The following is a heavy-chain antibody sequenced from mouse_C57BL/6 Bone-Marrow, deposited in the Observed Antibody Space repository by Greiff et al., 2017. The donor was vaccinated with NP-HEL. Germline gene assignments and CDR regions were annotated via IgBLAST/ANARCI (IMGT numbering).Heavy chain of an antibody. V-gene: IGHV5-2*01. D-gene: IGHD2-2*01. CDR3: ARRGLRQGDWYFDV. CDR2: INSDGGST. Sequence: DVHLVESGGGLVQPGESLKLSCESNEYEFPSHDMSWVRKTPEKRLELVAAINSDGGSTYYPDTMERRFIISRDNTKKTLYLQMSSLRSEDTALYYCARRGLRQGDWYFDVWGTGTTVTVSS. CDR1: EYEFPSHD. J-gene: IGHJ1*03.